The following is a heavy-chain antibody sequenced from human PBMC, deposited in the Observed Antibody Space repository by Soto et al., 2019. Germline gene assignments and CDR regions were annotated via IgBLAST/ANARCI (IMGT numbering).Heavy chain of an antibody. D-gene: IGHD3-16*01. Sequence: SETLSLTCTVSGGSISSYYWSWIRQPPGKGLEWIGYIYYSGSTNYNPSLKSRVTISVDTSKNQFSLKLSSVTAADTAVYYCARGAGRKGGAFDIWGQGTMVTVSS. J-gene: IGHJ3*02. V-gene: IGHV4-59*01. CDR2: IYYSGST. CDR3: ARGAGRKGGAFDI. CDR1: GGSISSYY.